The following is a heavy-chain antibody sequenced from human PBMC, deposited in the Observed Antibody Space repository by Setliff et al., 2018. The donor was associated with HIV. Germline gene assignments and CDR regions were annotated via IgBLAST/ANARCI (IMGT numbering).Heavy chain of an antibody. Sequence: SLRLPCVASGFTFTNAWVNWVRQAPGTGLEWVGRFKTDGGTTDYAAPVKGRFTISRDDSKTTLYLQMNSLKTEDTAMYYCATGGGRYLHEWAYWGQGTLVTVSS. CDR3: ATGGGRYLHEWAY. V-gene: IGHV3-15*01. CDR2: FKTDGGTT. CDR1: GFTFTNAW. D-gene: IGHD3-10*01. J-gene: IGHJ4*02.